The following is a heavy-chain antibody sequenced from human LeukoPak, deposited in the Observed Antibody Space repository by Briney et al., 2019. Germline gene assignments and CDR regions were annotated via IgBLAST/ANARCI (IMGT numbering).Heavy chain of an antibody. CDR3: TTDAGYTSRWYNY. CDR1: GFTVSSNY. V-gene: IGHV3-15*01. D-gene: IGHD6-13*01. CDR2: IKSKIDGGTT. J-gene: IGHJ4*02. Sequence: GGSLRLSCAASGFTVSSNYMSWVRQGTGKGLEWVGRIKSKIDGGTTDYAAPVKGRFTISRDDSRNTLYLQMNSLKTEDTAVYYCTTDAGYTSRWYNYWGQGTLVTVSS.